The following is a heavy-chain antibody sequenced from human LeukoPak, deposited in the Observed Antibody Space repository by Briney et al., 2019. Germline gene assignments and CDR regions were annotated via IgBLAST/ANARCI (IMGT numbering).Heavy chain of an antibody. CDR2: ISGSGGST. CDR1: GFTFSDHY. Sequence: GGSLRLSCAASGFTFSDHYMDWVRQAPGKGLEWVSAISGSGGSTYYADSVKGRFTISRDNSKNTLYLQMNSLRAEDTAVYYCAKRYSGSYLLYWGQGTLVTVSS. V-gene: IGHV3-23*01. D-gene: IGHD1-26*01. J-gene: IGHJ4*02. CDR3: AKRYSGSYLLY.